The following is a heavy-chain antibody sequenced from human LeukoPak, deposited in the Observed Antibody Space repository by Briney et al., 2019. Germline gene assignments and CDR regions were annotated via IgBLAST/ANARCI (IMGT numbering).Heavy chain of an antibody. CDR2: ISSNGGST. J-gene: IGHJ4*02. CDR3: VKDSSSGSYFDY. Sequence: QPGGSLRLSCSASGFTFSRYAMHWVRQAPGKGLEYVSAISSNGGSTYCADSVKGRFTISRDNSRNTLHLQMSSLRVEDTAVYYCVKDSSSGSYFDYWGQGTLVTVSS. CDR1: GFTFSRYA. V-gene: IGHV3-64D*06. D-gene: IGHD3-10*01.